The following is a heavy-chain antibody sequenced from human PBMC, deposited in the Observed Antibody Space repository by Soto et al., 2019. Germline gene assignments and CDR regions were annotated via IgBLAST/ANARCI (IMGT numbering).Heavy chain of an antibody. Sequence: EAAVKVSWKGSGYTFTGYYMHWGRQAPGQGLEWMGWINPNSGGTNYAQKFQGRVTMTRDTSISTAYMELSRLRSDDTAVYYCSRDYYYGSGSSTYWGQGTLVTVSS. CDR1: GYTFTGYY. V-gene: IGHV1-2*02. CDR3: SRDYYYGSGSSTY. CDR2: INPNSGGT. D-gene: IGHD3-10*01. J-gene: IGHJ1*01.